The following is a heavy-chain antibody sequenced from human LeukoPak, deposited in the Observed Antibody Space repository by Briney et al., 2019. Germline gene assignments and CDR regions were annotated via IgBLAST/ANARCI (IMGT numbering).Heavy chain of an antibody. CDR1: GFTFSSYA. CDR3: AKMRGDSYNPRFDAFDI. J-gene: IGHJ3*02. D-gene: IGHD5-24*01. Sequence: PGGSLRLSCAASGFTFSSYAMSWVRQPPGKGLEWVSPISGSGGSTYYPDSVQGRFTISRDNSKNTLYLQMNSLRAEDTAVYYCAKMRGDSYNPRFDAFDIWGQGTMVTVSS. V-gene: IGHV3-23*01. CDR2: ISGSGGST.